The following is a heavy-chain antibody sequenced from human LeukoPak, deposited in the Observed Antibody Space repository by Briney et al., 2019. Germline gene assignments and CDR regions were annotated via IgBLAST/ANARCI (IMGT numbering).Heavy chain of an antibody. Sequence: SETLSLTCTVSGGSISSGSYYWSWIRQPAGKRLEWIGRIYTSGSTNYNPSLKSRVTISVDTSKNQFSLKLSSVTAADTAVYYCARGGEGRAAKNWFDPWGQGTLVTVSS. J-gene: IGHJ5*02. CDR1: GGSISSGSYY. CDR2: IYTSGST. CDR3: ARGGEGRAAKNWFDP. V-gene: IGHV4-61*02. D-gene: IGHD2-15*01.